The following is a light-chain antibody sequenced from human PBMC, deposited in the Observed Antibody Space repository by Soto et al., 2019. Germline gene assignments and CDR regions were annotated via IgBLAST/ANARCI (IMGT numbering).Light chain of an antibody. CDR1: QDISTY. V-gene: IGKV1-5*01. Sequence: RLTQSPSSLSASVGDTVTISCRVSQDISTYLAWYQHKPGKAPTLLIFGASSLHNGVPPRFAGSGSGSELTLTIHRLQPDDFSTYYSQHYTPFSPPLGQGTRV. J-gene: IGKJ5*01. CDR3: QHYTPFSPP. CDR2: GAS.